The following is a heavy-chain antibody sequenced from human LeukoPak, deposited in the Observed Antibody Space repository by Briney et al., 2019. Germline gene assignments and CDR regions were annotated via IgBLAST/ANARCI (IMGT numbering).Heavy chain of an antibody. D-gene: IGHD3-22*01. CDR2: XSXDGSNK. CDR3: AKDPLGPQYYYDXXAYYFDY. J-gene: IGHJ4*02. V-gene: IGHV3-30*18. Sequence: LSCAASGFTFSXXXXHWVXQXXXXXLXXVXVXSXDGSNKYYADSVKGRFSISRENSKNTLYLQMNSLRAEDTAVYYCAKDPLGPQYYYDXXAYYFDYWGQGTXXXVSS. CDR1: GFTFSXXX.